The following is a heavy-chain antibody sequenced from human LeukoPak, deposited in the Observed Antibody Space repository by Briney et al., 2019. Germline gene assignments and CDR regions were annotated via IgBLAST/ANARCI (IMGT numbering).Heavy chain of an antibody. D-gene: IGHD2-2*01. J-gene: IGHJ3*02. CDR3: ARGRYCSSTRGHPRAFDI. Sequence: GGSLRLSCAASGFTFSSYEMNWVRQAPGKGLEWVSYISSSGSTIYYADSVKGRFTISRDNAKNSLYLQMNSLRAEDTAVYYCARGRYCSSTRGHPRAFDIWGQGTMVTVSS. CDR2: ISSSGSTI. CDR1: GFTFSSYE. V-gene: IGHV3-48*03.